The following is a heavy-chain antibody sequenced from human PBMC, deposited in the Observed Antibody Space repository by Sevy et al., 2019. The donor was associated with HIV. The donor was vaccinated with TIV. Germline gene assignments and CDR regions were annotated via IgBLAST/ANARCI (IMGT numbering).Heavy chain of an antibody. CDR1: GFTFSNYG. Sequence: GGSLRLSCEASGFTFSNYGMHWVRQAPGKGLEWVAIISHDGSNKYYADSVKGRFTISRDNSKHSLYLQMNSLRPEDKGVYYCAKDISGASSSWPFDYWGQGTLVTVSS. CDR2: ISHDGSNK. CDR3: AKDISGASSSWPFDY. J-gene: IGHJ4*02. D-gene: IGHD1-26*01. V-gene: IGHV3-30*18.